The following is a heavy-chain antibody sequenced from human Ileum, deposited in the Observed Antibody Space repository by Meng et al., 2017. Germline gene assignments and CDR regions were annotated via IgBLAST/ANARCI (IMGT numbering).Heavy chain of an antibody. Sequence: GESLKISCAASGFTFRNYAMTWVRQAPGKGLEWVSAISGSGGSTYYADSVKGRFTISRDNSKNTLYLQMNSLRAEDTAVYYCAKDRYPADGSGDSPSDYWGQGTLVTVSS. D-gene: IGHD3-10*01. CDR3: AKDRYPADGSGDSPSDY. V-gene: IGHV3-23*01. CDR1: GFTFRNYA. J-gene: IGHJ4*02. CDR2: ISGSGGST.